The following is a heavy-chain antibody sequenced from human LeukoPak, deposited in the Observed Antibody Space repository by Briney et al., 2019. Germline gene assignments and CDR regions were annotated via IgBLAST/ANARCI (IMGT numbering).Heavy chain of an antibody. CDR3: ARLKVRGVFYYYYMDV. Sequence: KTSETLSLTCTVSGGSISSSSYYWGWIRQPPGKGLEWIVSIYYSGSTYYNPSLKSRVTISVDTSKNQFSLKLSSVTAADTAVYYCARLKVRGVFYYYYMDVWGKGTTVTVSS. J-gene: IGHJ6*03. V-gene: IGHV4-39*01. CDR1: GGSISSSSYY. CDR2: IYYSGST. D-gene: IGHD3-10*01.